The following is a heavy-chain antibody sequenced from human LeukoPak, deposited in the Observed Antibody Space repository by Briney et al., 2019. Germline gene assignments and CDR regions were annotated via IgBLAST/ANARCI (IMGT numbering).Heavy chain of an antibody. V-gene: IGHV7-4-1*02. Sequence: ASVKVSCKASGYTFTSYAMNWVRQAPGQRLEWMGWINTNTGNPTYAQGFTGRFVFSLDTSVSTAYLQISSLKAEDTAVYYCARDRVLLWFGESYYFDYWGQGTLVTVSS. CDR2: INTNTGNP. D-gene: IGHD3-10*01. J-gene: IGHJ4*02. CDR3: ARDRVLLWFGESYYFDY. CDR1: GYTFTSYA.